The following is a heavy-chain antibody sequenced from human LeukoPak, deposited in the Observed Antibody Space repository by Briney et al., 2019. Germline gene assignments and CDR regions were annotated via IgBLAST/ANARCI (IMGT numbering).Heavy chain of an antibody. D-gene: IGHD6-13*01. J-gene: IGHJ4*02. CDR3: ARGTYSSSWYAFDY. Sequence: PSETLSLTCTVSGYSISSGYYWGWIRQPPGKGLEWIGSIYHSGSTYYNPSLKSRVTISVDTSKNQFSLKLSSVTAADTAAYYCARGTYSSSWYAFDYWGQGTLVTVSS. CDR2: IYHSGST. V-gene: IGHV4-38-2*02. CDR1: GYSISSGYY.